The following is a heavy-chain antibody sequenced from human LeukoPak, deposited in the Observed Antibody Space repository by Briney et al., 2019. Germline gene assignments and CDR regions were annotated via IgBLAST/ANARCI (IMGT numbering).Heavy chain of an antibody. D-gene: IGHD6-19*01. CDR2: MSYDGNDA. CDR1: GFAVSSNY. V-gene: IGHV3-30-3*01. CDR3: ASDSRGYIDY. J-gene: IGHJ4*02. Sequence: GGFLRLSCAASGFAVSSNYMSWVRQAPGKGLEWVAVMSYDGNDAYYADSVKGRFTISRDNSKNTLFLQMNSLRAEDTAVYYCASDSRGYIDYWGQGTLVTVSS.